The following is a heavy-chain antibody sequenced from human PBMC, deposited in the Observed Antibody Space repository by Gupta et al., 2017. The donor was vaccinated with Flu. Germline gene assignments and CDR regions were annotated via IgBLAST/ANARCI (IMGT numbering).Heavy chain of an antibody. Sequence: QVQLVESGGGVVQPGRSLRLSCAASGFTFSSYGMPWVRQAPGKGLEWVAVIWNDVSNKYYAESVKGRVTISRDNSKKTLDRQMNSLRAEETAVYDCAREEVYDDGAGSYYTFDYGGQGTMVTVYS. D-gene: IGHD3-10*01. V-gene: IGHV3-33*01. CDR2: IWNDVSNK. J-gene: IGHJ4*02. CDR3: AREEVYDDGAGSYYTFDY. CDR1: GFTFSSYG.